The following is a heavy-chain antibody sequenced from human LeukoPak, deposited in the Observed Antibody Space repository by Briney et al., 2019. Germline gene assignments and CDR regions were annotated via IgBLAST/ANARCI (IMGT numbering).Heavy chain of an antibody. CDR2: ISSSGSTI. D-gene: IGHD5-12*01. CDR3: AKARPYSGYDSGFDY. V-gene: IGHV3-48*03. CDR1: GFTFSSYE. Sequence: GGSLRLSCAASGFTFSSYEMNWVRQAPGKGLEWVSYISSSGSTIYYADSVKGRFTISRDNAKNTLYLQMNSLRAEDTAVYYCAKARPYSGYDSGFDYWGQGTLVTVSS. J-gene: IGHJ4*02.